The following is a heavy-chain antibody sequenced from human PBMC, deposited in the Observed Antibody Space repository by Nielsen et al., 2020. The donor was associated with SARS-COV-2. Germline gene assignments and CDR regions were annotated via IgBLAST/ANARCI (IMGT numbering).Heavy chain of an antibody. CDR1: GFTFSSYA. D-gene: IGHD3-10*01. V-gene: IGHV3-30-3*01. J-gene: IGHJ5*02. CDR2: ISYDGSNK. CDR3: ARDRYGSGNFGWFDP. Sequence: GESLKISCAASGFTFSSYAMHWVRQAPGKGLEWVTVISYDGSNKYYADSVKGRFTISRDNSKNTLYLQMNSLRAEDTAVYYCARDRYGSGNFGWFDPWGQGTLVTVSS.